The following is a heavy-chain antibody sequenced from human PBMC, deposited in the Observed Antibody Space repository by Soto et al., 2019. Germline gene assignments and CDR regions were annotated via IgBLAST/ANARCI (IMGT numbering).Heavy chain of an antibody. CDR1: GFTFSTYA. D-gene: IGHD1-20*01. Sequence: EVQLLESGGGLVQPGGSLRLSCAASGFTFSTYAMIWVRQTPGKGLEWVSGISGVSTYYADSVKGRFTISRDNSKNTLFLQMNRLRAEDTAVYYCAKGAIYDWNRVLNDWGQGTLVTVSS. CDR2: ISGVST. CDR3: AKGAIYDWNRVLND. V-gene: IGHV3-23*01. J-gene: IGHJ4*02.